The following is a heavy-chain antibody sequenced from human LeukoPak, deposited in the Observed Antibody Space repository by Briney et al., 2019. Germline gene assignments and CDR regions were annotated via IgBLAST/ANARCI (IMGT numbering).Heavy chain of an antibody. CDR3: ARDSQEFFQH. CDR1: GFTFDNYA. V-gene: IGHV3-43*02. Sequence: GGSLRLSCAASGFTFDNYAIHWGRQAPGKGLEWVSLISGDGGSTYYADSMKGRFTISRDNSKNSLYLQMNSLRTEDTALYYCARDSQEFFQHWGQGTLVTVSS. J-gene: IGHJ1*01. CDR2: ISGDGGST.